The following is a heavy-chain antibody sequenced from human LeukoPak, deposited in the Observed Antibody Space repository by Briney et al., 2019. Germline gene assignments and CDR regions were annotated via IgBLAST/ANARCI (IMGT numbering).Heavy chain of an antibody. Sequence: SETLSLTCTASGGSSRSNSYYWGWIRQPPGKGLEFVGSIYYSGSSYYHPSLKSRVTISIDTSKNQFSLKLYSVTAADTALYYCARYTRGTYYFDSWGQGTLVTVSS. J-gene: IGHJ4*02. CDR1: GGSSRSNSYY. CDR2: IYYSGSS. D-gene: IGHD3-10*01. CDR3: ARYTRGTYYFDS. V-gene: IGHV4-39*01.